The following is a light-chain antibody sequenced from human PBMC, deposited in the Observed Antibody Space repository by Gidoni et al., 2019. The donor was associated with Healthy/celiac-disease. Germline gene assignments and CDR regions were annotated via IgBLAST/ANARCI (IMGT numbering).Light chain of an antibody. J-gene: IGKJ3*01. V-gene: IGKV1-9*01. CDR2: AAS. CDR1: QGISSY. Sequence: DIPLTQPPSFPSASLGDRVTITCCASQGISSYLAWYQQKPGKAPKLLIYAASTLQSRVPSRFSGSGSGTEFTLTISSLQPEDFATYYCQQLNSYPFTFXPXTKVDIK. CDR3: QQLNSYPFT.